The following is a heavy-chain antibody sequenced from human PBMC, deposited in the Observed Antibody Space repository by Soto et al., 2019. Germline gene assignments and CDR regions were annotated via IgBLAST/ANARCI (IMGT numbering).Heavy chain of an antibody. CDR3: ARDDCSSTSCYDDYYYYYGMDV. V-gene: IGHV1-69*01. CDR1: GGTFSSYA. J-gene: IGHJ6*02. Sequence: QVQLVQSGAEVKKPGSSVKVSCKASGGTFSSYAISWVRQAPGQGLEWMGGSIPIFGTANYAQKFQGIVTITADESTSIDYMELSSMRSEDTAVYYCARDDCSSTSCYDDYYYYYGMDVWGQGTTVTVSS. D-gene: IGHD2-2*01. CDR2: SIPIFGTA.